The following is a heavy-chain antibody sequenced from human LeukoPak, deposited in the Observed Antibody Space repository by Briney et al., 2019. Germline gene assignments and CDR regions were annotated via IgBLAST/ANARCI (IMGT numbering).Heavy chain of an antibody. J-gene: IGHJ6*02. V-gene: IGHV3-30-3*01. CDR2: ISYDGSNK. CDR1: GFTFSSYA. CDR3: ARERVMSTGTHYYYGTDV. D-gene: IGHD4-4*01. Sequence: PGGSLRLSCAASGFTFSSYAMHWVRQAPGKGLEWVAVISYDGSNKYYADSVKGRFTISRDNSKNTLYLQMNSLRAEDTAVYYCARERVMSTGTHYYYGTDVWGQGTTVTVSS.